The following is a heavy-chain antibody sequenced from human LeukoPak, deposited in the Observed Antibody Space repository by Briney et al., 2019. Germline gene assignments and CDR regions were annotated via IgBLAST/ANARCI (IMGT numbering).Heavy chain of an antibody. CDR1: GFTFSSYG. Sequence: PGGSLRLSCAASGFTFSSYGMKWVRQTPGKGLEWVSSISSSSVYIYYADSVKGRFTISRDNAKNSLYLQMNSLRAEDTDVYYCAELGITMIGGVWGKGTTVTISS. D-gene: IGHD3-10*02. CDR2: ISSSSVYI. J-gene: IGHJ6*04. CDR3: AELGITMIGGV. V-gene: IGHV3-21*01.